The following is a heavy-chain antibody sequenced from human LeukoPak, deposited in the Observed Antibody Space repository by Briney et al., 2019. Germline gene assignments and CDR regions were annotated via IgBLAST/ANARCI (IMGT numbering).Heavy chain of an antibody. J-gene: IGHJ4*02. V-gene: IGHV3-48*03. D-gene: IGHD2-2*01. CDR3: AKGGCSSTNCYPDY. CDR2: ISSSGSTI. CDR1: GFTFSSYE. Sequence: GGSLRLSCAASGFTFSSYEMNWVRQAPGPGLEWVSYISSSGSTIYYADSVKGRFTISRDNAKNSLYLQMNSLRAEDTAIYYCAKGGCSSTNCYPDYWGQGALVTVSS.